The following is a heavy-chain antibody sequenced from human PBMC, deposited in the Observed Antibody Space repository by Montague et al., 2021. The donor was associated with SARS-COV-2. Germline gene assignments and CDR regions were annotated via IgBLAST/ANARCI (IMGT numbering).Heavy chain of an antibody. CDR2: MYYSGST. V-gene: IGHV4-39*07. CDR1: GGSISSSNYY. J-gene: IGHJ4*02. Sequence: SETLSLTCTVSGGSISSSNYYWGWIRQPPGKGLEWIGNMYYSGSTYYNPSLKSRVTISIDTPKNQFSLKLSSVTAADTAVYYCARSLDPSGTYYLPYWGQGTLATVS. CDR3: ARSLDPSGTYYLPY. D-gene: IGHD3-10*01.